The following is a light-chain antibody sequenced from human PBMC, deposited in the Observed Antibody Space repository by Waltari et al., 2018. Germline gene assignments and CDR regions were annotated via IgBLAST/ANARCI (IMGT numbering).Light chain of an antibody. CDR1: QSINRW. CDR2: RAS. J-gene: IGKJ1*01. CDR3: QQYSDDWT. Sequence: DIQMTHSPSTLSASVGDTVSLICRASQSINRWLAWYQQKPGKAPNRLIYRASTLESGVPSRFSSSESGAECTLTIRSLQPDDFATYYCQQYSDDWTFGQGTKVEIK. V-gene: IGKV1-5*03.